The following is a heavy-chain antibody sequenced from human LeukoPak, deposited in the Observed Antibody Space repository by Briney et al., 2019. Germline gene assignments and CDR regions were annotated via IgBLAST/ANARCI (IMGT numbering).Heavy chain of an antibody. CDR3: AATRVVLLWFGELLSPFDY. V-gene: IGHV3-23*01. J-gene: IGHJ4*02. D-gene: IGHD3-10*01. CDR2: ISGSGGST. Sequence: PGGSLRLSCAASGFTFSSYAMSWVRQAPGKGLEWVSAISGSGGSTYYADSVKGRFTISRDNSKNTLYLQMNSLRAEDTAVYYCAATRVVLLWFGELLSPFDYWGQGTLVTVSS. CDR1: GFTFSSYA.